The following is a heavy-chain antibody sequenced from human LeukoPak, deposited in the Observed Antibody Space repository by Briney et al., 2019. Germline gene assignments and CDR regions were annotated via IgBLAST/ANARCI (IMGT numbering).Heavy chain of an antibody. V-gene: IGHV1-18*04. D-gene: IGHD6-19*01. CDR2: ISAYNGNT. CDR3: ARPIAVAGILYFDY. CDR1: GYTFTGYG. J-gene: IGHJ4*02. Sequence: ASVKVSCKASGYTFTGYGISWVRQAPGQGLEWMGWISAYNGNTNYAQKLQGRVTMTTDTSTSTAYMELRSLRSDDTAVYYCARPIAVAGILYFDYWGQGTLVTVSS.